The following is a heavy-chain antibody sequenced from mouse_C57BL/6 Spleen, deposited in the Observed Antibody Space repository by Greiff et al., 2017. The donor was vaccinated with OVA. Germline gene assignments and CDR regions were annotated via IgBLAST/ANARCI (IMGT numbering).Heavy chain of an antibody. CDR1: GYTFTSYW. V-gene: IGHV1-59*01. CDR2: IDPSDSYT. J-gene: IGHJ4*01. CDR3: ARSKGYDYDEGMDY. Sequence: QVQLQQPGAELVRPGTSVKLSCKASGYTFTSYWMHWVKQRPGQGLEWIGVIDPSDSYTNYNQKFKGKATLTVDTSSSTAYMPLSSLTSEDSAVYYCARSKGYDYDEGMDYWGQGTSVTVSS. D-gene: IGHD2-4*01.